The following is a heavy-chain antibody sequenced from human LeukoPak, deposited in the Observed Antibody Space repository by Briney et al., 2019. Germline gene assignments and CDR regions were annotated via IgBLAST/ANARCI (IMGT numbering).Heavy chain of an antibody. CDR1: GYTFTSYG. J-gene: IGHJ6*02. CDR2: ISAYNGNT. Sequence: GASVKVSCKASGYTFTSYGISWVRQAPGQGLEWMGWISAYNGNTNYAQKLQGRVTMTTDTSTSTAYMELRSLRSDDTAVYYCARLGRYCSGGSCYYKGDYYGMDVWGQGTTVTVSS. V-gene: IGHV1-18*01. CDR3: ARLGRYCSGGSCYYKGDYYGMDV. D-gene: IGHD2-15*01.